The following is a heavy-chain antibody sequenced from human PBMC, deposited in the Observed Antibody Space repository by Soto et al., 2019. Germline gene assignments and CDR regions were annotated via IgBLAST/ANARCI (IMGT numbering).Heavy chain of an antibody. V-gene: IGHV4-39*01. J-gene: IGHJ4*02. Sequence: SETLSLTCNVSGGSITTTNYYWGWVRQPPGKGLEWIASIYHSGTTYYNPSLKSRVTISVDTSKNQFSLKLNSVTASDTAVYYCARRTTTIFDWGQGTLVTVAS. D-gene: IGHD3-3*01. CDR3: ARRTTTIFD. CDR1: GGSITTTNYY. CDR2: IYHSGTT.